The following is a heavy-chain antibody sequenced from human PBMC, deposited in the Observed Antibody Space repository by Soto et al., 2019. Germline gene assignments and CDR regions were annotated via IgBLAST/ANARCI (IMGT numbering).Heavy chain of an antibody. CDR2: IYATGTT. CDR1: GASISGFY. Sequence: SETLSLTCTVSGASISGFYWSRIRKSAGRGLEWIGRIYATGTTDYNPSLKSRVMMSVDTSKKQFSLKLRSVTAADTAVYYCVRDGTKTLRDWFDPWGQGISVTVSS. CDR3: VRDGTKTLRDWFDP. D-gene: IGHD1-1*01. J-gene: IGHJ5*02. V-gene: IGHV4-4*07.